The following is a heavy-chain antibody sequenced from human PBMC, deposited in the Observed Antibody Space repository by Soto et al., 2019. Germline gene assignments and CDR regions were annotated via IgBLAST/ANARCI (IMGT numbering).Heavy chain of an antibody. V-gene: IGHV1-2*04. D-gene: IGHD1-26*01. CDR1: GYTFTGYY. CDR3: ARELREHYYYYGMDF. Sequence: ASVKVSCKASGYTFTGYYMHWVRQAPGQGLEWMGWINPNSGGTNYAQKFQGWVTMTRDTSISTAYMELSRLRSDDTAVYYCARELREHYYYYGMDFWGQGTTVTVSS. CDR2: INPNSGGT. J-gene: IGHJ6*02.